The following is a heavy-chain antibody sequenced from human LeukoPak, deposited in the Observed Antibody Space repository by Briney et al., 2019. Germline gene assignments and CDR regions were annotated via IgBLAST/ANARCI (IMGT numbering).Heavy chain of an antibody. D-gene: IGHD1-26*01. Sequence: PGGSLSLSCAASGFTFSSYGMHWVRQAPGKGLEWVAFIRYDGSNKYYADSVKGRFTISRDNSKNTLYLQMNSLRAEDTAVYYCAKDLKGELLGFDYWGQGTLVTVSS. CDR3: AKDLKGELLGFDY. CDR2: IRYDGSNK. V-gene: IGHV3-30*02. CDR1: GFTFSSYG. J-gene: IGHJ4*02.